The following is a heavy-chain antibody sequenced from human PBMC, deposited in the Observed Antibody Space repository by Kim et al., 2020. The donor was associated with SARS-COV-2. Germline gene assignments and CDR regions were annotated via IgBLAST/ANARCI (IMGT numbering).Heavy chain of an antibody. CDR1: GYTFTGYY. CDR2: INPNSGGT. CDR3: ARGTIFSGSYSFDY. V-gene: IGHV1-2*02. D-gene: IGHD1-26*01. Sequence: ASVKVSCKASGYTFTGYYMHWVRQAPGQGLEWMGWINPNSGGTNYAQKFQGRVTMTRDTSISTAYMELSRLRSDDTAVYYCARGTIFSGSYSFDYWGQGTLVTVSS. J-gene: IGHJ4*02.